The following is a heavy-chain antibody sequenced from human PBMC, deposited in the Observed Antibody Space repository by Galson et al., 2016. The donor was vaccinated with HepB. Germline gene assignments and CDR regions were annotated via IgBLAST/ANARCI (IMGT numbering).Heavy chain of an antibody. CDR2: IHYSGST. CDR1: GDSISSSRSY. J-gene: IGHJ5*02. Sequence: SETLSLTCSVSGDSISSSRSYWGWIRQSPGKGLEHIGSIHYSGSTYYNPSLESRVTISVYPSKNQFSLKLTSVTAADTAVYYCARHVRPGSYPHWFDPWGLGTLVTVSS. D-gene: IGHD3-10*01. V-gene: IGHV4-39*01. CDR3: ARHVRPGSYPHWFDP.